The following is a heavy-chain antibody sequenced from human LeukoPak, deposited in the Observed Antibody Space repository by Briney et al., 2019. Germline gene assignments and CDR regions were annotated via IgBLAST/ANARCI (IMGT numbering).Heavy chain of an antibody. V-gene: IGHV1-18*01. Sequence: ASVKVSCKTSGYTFTSFGITWVRQAPGQGLEWMGWISAYNGDTKSAPKFQGRVTMTTDTPTTTAYMDLRSLRSDDTAVYYCARTCPLLYCSSSFFDPWGRGTLVTVSS. CDR3: ARTCPLLYCSSSFFDP. D-gene: IGHD2-2*01. CDR2: ISAYNGDT. J-gene: IGHJ5*02. CDR1: GYTFTSFG.